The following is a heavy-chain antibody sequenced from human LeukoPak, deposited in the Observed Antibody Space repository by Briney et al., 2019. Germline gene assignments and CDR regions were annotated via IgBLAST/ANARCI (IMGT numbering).Heavy chain of an antibody. CDR3: VKGATTGLYYFDY. Sequence: ETLSLTCTVSGGSISSYYWSWIRQPPGKGLEYVSAISDNGGSTKYADSVKGRFTVSRDNSKNTLYLQMSSLRTEDTALYYCVKGATTGLYYFDYWGQGTLVTVSS. CDR2: ISDNGGST. D-gene: IGHD1-1*01. J-gene: IGHJ4*02. CDR1: GGSISSYY. V-gene: IGHV3-64D*09.